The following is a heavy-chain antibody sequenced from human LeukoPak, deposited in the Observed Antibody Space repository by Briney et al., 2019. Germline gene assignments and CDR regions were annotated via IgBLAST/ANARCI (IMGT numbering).Heavy chain of an antibody. J-gene: IGHJ4*02. Sequence: GGSLRLSCAASGSTFSSYAMSWVRQAPGKGLEWVSAISGSGGSTYYADSVKGRFTISRDNSKNTLYLQMNGLRAEDTAVYYCAKDGIAAAGTGYFDYWGQGTLVTVSS. V-gene: IGHV3-23*01. CDR3: AKDGIAAAGTGYFDY. CDR1: GSTFSSYA. D-gene: IGHD6-13*01. CDR2: ISGSGGST.